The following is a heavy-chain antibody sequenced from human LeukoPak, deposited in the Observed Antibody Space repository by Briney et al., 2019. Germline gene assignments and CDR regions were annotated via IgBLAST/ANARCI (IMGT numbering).Heavy chain of an antibody. Sequence: GGALRLSCAASRFTFCTSWVHCARQDPGGGLVWVSQVNSDGSNTIYADSVKGRFTISRDNAKNTLYLQMNSLRPEDTAVYYCVSGVSIWLGNAFDFWGQGTMVTVSS. J-gene: IGHJ3*01. V-gene: IGHV3-74*01. D-gene: IGHD3-10*01. CDR3: VSGVSIWLGNAFDF. CDR2: VNSDGSNT. CDR1: RFTFCTSW.